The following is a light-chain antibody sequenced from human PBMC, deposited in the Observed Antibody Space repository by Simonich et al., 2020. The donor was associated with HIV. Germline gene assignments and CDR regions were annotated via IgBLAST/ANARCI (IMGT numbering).Light chain of an antibody. J-gene: IGKJ3*01. V-gene: IGKV3-15*01. CDR1: QSVSSS. Sequence: DIVMTQSPATLSVSPGEGVTLSCRASQSVSSSLSWYQQKPGPAPRLLIYGASTRATGVPARFSGSGFGTEFSLTISSMQSEDFAVYYCQQYNNWPSPFTFGPGTKVDIK. CDR2: GAS. CDR3: QQYNNWPSPFT.